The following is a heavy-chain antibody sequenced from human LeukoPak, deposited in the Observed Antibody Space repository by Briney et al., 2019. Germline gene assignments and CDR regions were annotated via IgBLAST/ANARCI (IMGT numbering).Heavy chain of an antibody. Sequence: GASVKVSCKASGYTFTGYYMHWVRQAPGQGLEWMGWINPNSGGTNYPQKFQGRVTMTRDTSISTAYMELSRLRSDDTAVYYCARERSTVTTGLFGYWGQGTLVTVSS. CDR2: INPNSGGT. D-gene: IGHD4-17*01. CDR1: GYTFTGYY. J-gene: IGHJ4*02. CDR3: ARERSTVTTGLFGY. V-gene: IGHV1-2*02.